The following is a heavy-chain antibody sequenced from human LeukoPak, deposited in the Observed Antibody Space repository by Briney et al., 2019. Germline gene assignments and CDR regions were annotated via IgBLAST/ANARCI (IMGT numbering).Heavy chain of an antibody. CDR2: ISAYNGNT. V-gene: IGHV1-18*01. CDR3: ARDGVTIFGVVIAYNWFDP. D-gene: IGHD3-3*01. J-gene: IGHJ5*02. Sequence: EASVKVSCTASGYTFTSYGISWVRQAPGQGLEWMGWISAYNGNTNYAQKLQGRVTMTTDTSTSTAYMELRSLRSDDTAVYYCARDGVTIFGVVIAYNWFDPWGQGTLVTVSS. CDR1: GYTFTSYG.